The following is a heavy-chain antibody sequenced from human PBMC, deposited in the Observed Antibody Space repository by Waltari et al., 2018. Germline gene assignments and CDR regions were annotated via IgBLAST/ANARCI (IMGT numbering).Heavy chain of an antibody. V-gene: IGHV3-23*01. D-gene: IGHD6-13*01. CDR1: GFIFSSYA. Sequence: EVQLLESGGDLVQPGGSLRLSCTVSGFIFSSYAMPWVRQAPGEGLEWFSGISYNGGTTYYADSVKARFTISRDNSRNTLFLQMNSLRAEDTAVYYCARDQFGLAAVRALLSWGRGTLVTVSS. CDR3: ARDQFGLAAVRALLS. CDR2: ISYNGGTT. J-gene: IGHJ4*02.